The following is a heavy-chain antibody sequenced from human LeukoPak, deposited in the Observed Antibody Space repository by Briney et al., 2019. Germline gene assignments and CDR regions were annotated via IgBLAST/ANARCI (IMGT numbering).Heavy chain of an antibody. J-gene: IGHJ4*02. CDR1: GFTFTSSA. CDR3: AAYGDYISRDY. D-gene: IGHD4-17*01. Sequence: ASVKVSCKASGFTFTSSAMQWVRQARGQRLEWIGWIVVGSGNTNYAQKFQERVTITRDMSTSTAYMELGSLRSEDTAAYYCAAYGDYISRDYWGQGTLVTVSS. CDR2: IVVGSGNT. V-gene: IGHV1-58*02.